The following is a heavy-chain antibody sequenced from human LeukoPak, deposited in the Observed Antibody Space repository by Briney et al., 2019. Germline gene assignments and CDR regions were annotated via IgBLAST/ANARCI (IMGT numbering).Heavy chain of an antibody. V-gene: IGHV3-21*01. CDR3: ARKNPAYSSSWYFNDY. CDR2: ISSNFSYI. D-gene: IGHD6-13*01. J-gene: IGHJ4*02. Sequence: GGSLRLSCAASGLTFSTYSMNWVRQAPGKGLEWVSSISSNFSYIHYADSVKGRFTISRDNAKNSLYLQMSSLRAEDTAVYYCARKNPAYSSSWYFNDYWGQGTLVTVSS. CDR1: GLTFSTYS.